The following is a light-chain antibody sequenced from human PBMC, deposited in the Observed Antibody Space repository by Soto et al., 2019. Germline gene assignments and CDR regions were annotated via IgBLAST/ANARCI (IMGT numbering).Light chain of an antibody. V-gene: IGLV1-40*01. CDR3: QSYDSSLSVLYV. J-gene: IGLJ1*01. CDR1: SSKIGAGYD. CDR2: GNS. Sequence: TQPPSMSWAPGERATISFTGSSSKIGAGYDVHWYQHLPGTAPKLLIYGNSNRPSGVPDRFSGSKSGTSASLAITGLQAEDEADYYCQSYDSSLSVLYVFGTGTKVTVL.